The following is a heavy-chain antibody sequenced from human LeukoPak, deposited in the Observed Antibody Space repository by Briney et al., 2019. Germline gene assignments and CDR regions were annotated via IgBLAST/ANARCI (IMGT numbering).Heavy chain of an antibody. J-gene: IGHJ4*02. CDR1: GGSISSSSYY. D-gene: IGHD3-10*01. CDR3: ARQETMVRGVIIPYYFDY. V-gene: IGHV4-39*01. CDR2: ICYSGST. Sequence: PSETLSLTCTVSGGSISSSSYYWGWIRQPPGKGLEWIGSICYSGSTYYNPSLKSRVTISVDTSRNQFSLKLSSVTAADTAVYYCARQETMVRGVIIPYYFDYWGQGTLVTVSS.